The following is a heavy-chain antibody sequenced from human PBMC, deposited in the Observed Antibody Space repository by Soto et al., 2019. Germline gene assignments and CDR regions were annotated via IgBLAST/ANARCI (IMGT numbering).Heavy chain of an antibody. J-gene: IGHJ6*02. CDR3: ARVRYYDFWSGYSPHPYGMDV. CDR1: GGSISSYY. V-gene: IGHV4-59*01. D-gene: IGHD3-3*01. Sequence: PSETLSLTCTVSGGSISSYYWSWIRQPPGKGLEWIGYIYYSGSTNYNPSLKSRVTISVDTSKNQFSLKLSSVTAADTAVYYCARVRYYDFWSGYSPHPYGMDVWGQGTTVTVSS. CDR2: IYYSGST.